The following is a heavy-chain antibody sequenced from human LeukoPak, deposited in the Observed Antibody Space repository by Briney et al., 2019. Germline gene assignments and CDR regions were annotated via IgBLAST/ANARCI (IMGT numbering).Heavy chain of an antibody. J-gene: IGHJ6*02. V-gene: IGHV4-61*01. CDR3: ARDVNYGGNSYYYYGMDV. D-gene: IGHD4-23*01. Sequence: SETLSLTCTVSGGSVSSGSYYWSWIRQPPGKGLEWIGYIYYSGSTNYNPSLKSRVTISVDTSKNQFSLKLSSVTAADTAVYYCARDVNYGGNSYYYYGMDVWGQGTTVTVSS. CDR2: IYYSGST. CDR1: GGSVSSGSYY.